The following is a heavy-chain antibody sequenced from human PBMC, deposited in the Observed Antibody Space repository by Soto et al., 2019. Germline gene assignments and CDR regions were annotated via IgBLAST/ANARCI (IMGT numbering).Heavy chain of an antibody. J-gene: IGHJ4*02. D-gene: IGHD5-18*01. Sequence: ASVKVSCKASGYTFTHYYIHCVRQAPGQGLEWMGIINHNGGITTYAQKFRAGFSMTRDTSTSTVYLELSSLRSEDSAVYYCATSVNSAMAFDYWGQGTLVTVSS. CDR3: ATSVNSAMAFDY. CDR1: GYTFTHYY. V-gene: IGHV1-46*01. CDR2: INHNGGIT.